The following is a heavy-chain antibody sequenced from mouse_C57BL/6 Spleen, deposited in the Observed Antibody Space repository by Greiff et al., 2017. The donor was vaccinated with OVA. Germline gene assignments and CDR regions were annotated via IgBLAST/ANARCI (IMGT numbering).Heavy chain of an antibody. CDR2: IYPGDGDT. V-gene: IGHV1-80*01. CDR1: GYAFSSYW. J-gene: IGHJ4*01. Sequence: VKLQESGAELVKPGASVKISCKASGYAFSSYWMNWVKQRPGKGLEWIGQIYPGDGDTNYNGKFKGKATLTADKSSSTAYMQLSSLTSEDSAVYFCASVYFGDAMDYWGQGTSVTVSS. D-gene: IGHD2-1*01. CDR3: ASVYFGDAMDY.